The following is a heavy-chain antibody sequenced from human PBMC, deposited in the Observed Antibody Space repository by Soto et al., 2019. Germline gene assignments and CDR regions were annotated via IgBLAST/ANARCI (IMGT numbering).Heavy chain of an antibody. D-gene: IGHD5-18*01. CDR1: GFTSSSNY. J-gene: IGHJ6*02. Sequence: GGSLSLSCAASGFTSSSNYMSWVRKAPGKGLEWVSVIYSGGSTYYADSVKGRFTISRDNSKNTLYLQMNSLRAEDTAVYYCAGWIQLQQYYYYGMDVWGQGTTVTVS. CDR3: AGWIQLQQYYYYGMDV. CDR2: IYSGGST. V-gene: IGHV3-53*01.